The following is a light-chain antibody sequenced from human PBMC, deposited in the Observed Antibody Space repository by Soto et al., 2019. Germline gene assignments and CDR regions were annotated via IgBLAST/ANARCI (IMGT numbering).Light chain of an antibody. CDR1: TGAVTTGYY. V-gene: IGLV7-43*01. CDR2: STN. Sequence: QAVVTQGPSLTVSPGGTVTLTCASSTGAVTTGYYPNWFQQKPGQAPRALIYSTNNKYSWTPARFSGSLLGGKAALTLSGVQPEDEADYYCLLYYGGQLGVFGGGTKLTVL. CDR3: LLYYGGQLGV. J-gene: IGLJ2*01.